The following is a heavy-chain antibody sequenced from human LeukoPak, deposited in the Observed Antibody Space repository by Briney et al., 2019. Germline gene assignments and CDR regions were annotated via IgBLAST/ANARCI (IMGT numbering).Heavy chain of an antibody. J-gene: IGHJ2*01. Sequence: GGSLRLSCAASGFTFSIYSLNWVRQAPGKGLEWVAYIGRSGDRTTKYADSVKGRFTISRDNADNSLFLQMNSLRAEDTAVYYCARLGETTSYWYFDLWGRGTLVTVSS. CDR2: IGRSGDRTT. CDR1: GFTFSIYS. CDR3: ARLGETTSYWYFDL. V-gene: IGHV3-48*04. D-gene: IGHD1-26*01.